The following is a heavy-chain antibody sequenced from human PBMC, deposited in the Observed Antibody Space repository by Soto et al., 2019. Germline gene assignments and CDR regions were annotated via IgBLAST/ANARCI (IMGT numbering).Heavy chain of an antibody. Sequence: GGSLRLSCAASGFTFSDYYMSWIRQAPGKGLEWVSYISSSGSTIYYADSVKGRFTISRDNAKNSLYLQMNSLRAEDTAVYYCARVQLRVAVAGNGGFLDIWGQGTMVTVSS. D-gene: IGHD6-19*01. CDR3: ARVQLRVAVAGNGGFLDI. CDR2: ISSSGSTI. J-gene: IGHJ3*02. CDR1: GFTFSDYY. V-gene: IGHV3-11*01.